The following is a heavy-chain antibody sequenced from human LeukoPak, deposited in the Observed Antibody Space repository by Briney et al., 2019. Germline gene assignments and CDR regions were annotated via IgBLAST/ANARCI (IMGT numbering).Heavy chain of an antibody. V-gene: IGHV3-48*04. CDR1: GFTFSYFS. Sequence: GGSLRLSCAASGFTFSYFSMNWVRQAPGRGLEWVSYITSSSSTIYYADSVKGRFTTSRDNAKNSLYLQMNSLRAEDTAVYYCARDPGVGWFDPWGQGTLVTVSS. CDR3: ARDPGVGWFDP. D-gene: IGHD3-10*01. J-gene: IGHJ5*02. CDR2: ITSSSSTI.